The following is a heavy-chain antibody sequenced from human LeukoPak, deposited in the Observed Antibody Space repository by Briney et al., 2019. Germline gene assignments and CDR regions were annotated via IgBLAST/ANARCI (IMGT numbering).Heavy chain of an antibody. CDR3: TTDRSIAVRPLFDF. CDR1: GFTFTNAW. D-gene: IGHD6-6*01. CDR2: IKSKTDGGTT. J-gene: IGHJ4*02. Sequence: GGSLRLSCAASGFTFTNAWMGCVRQAPGKGLEWVGRIKSKTDGGTTEYAAPVKGRFTISRDDSKNTLYLQMNSLKIEDTGVYYCTTDRSIAVRPLFDFWGQGTLVSVSS. V-gene: IGHV3-15*01.